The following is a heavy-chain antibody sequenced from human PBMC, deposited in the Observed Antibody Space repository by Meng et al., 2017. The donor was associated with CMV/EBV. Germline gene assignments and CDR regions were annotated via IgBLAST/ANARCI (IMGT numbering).Heavy chain of an antibody. CDR1: GFTVSSNY. CDR2: IYSGGST. Sequence: GESLKISCAASGFTVSSNYMSWVRQAPGKGLEWVSVIYSGGSTYYADSVKGRFTISRDNAKNSLYLQMNSLRAEDTAVYYCASYWNYRADYWGQGTLVTVSS. D-gene: IGHD1-7*01. CDR3: ASYWNYRADY. J-gene: IGHJ4*02. V-gene: IGHV3-53*01.